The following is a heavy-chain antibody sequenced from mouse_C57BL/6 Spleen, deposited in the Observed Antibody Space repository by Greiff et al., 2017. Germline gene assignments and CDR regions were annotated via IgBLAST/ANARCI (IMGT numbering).Heavy chain of an antibody. CDR1: GYSFTGYF. D-gene: IGHD2-4*01. CDR2: INPYNGDT. CDR3: ARSGDYDVGGSYFDY. Sequence: EVQLQQSGPELVKPGDSVKISCKASGYSFTGYFMNWVMQSHGKSLEWIGRINPYNGDTFYNQKFKGKATLTVDKSSSTAHMELRSLTSEDSAVYYCARSGDYDVGGSYFDYWGQGTTLTVSS. V-gene: IGHV1-20*01. J-gene: IGHJ2*01.